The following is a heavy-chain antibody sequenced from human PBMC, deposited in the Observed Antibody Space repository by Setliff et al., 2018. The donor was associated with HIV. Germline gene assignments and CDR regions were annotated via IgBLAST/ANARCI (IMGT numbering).Heavy chain of an antibody. J-gene: IGHJ6*03. CDR1: GGFIGTYY. CDR2: VYYTGST. Sequence: PSATLSLTCTVSGGFIGTYYWSWIRQSPGKGLEWIGSVYYTGSTNYKPSLESRVTMSVDTSKNQFSLRLMSLTAADTAIYYGARGRVTLNGVAAGHHYMDVWGKGNTVTVSS. V-gene: IGHV4-59*13. CDR3: ARGRVTLNGVAAGHHYMDV. D-gene: IGHD3-3*01.